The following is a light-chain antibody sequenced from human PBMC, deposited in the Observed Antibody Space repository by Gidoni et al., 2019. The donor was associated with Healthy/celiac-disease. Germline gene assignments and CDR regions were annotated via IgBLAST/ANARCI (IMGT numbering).Light chain of an antibody. CDR1: QSLLHSNGYNY. J-gene: IGKJ4*01. Sequence: DIVMTPSPLSLPVTPGEPASISCRSSQSLLHSNGYNYLDWYLQKPGQSPQLLISLGSNRASGVPDRFSGSGSGTDFTLKISRVEAEDVGVYYCMQALQTPLTFGGGTKVEIK. CDR2: LGS. CDR3: MQALQTPLT. V-gene: IGKV2-28*01.